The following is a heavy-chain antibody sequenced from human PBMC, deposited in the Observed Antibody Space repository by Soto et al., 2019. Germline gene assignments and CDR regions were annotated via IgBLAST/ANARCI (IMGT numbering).Heavy chain of an antibody. J-gene: IGHJ4*02. CDR2: IIPIFGTA. D-gene: IGHD5-12*01. CDR3: ARGRRDGYNWAYFDY. CDR1: GGTFRSYA. Sequence: QVQLGQSGAEVKKPGSSVKVSCKASGGTFRSYAISWVRQAPGQGLEWMGGIIPIFGTANYAQKFQGRVTITADASTCTAYMELSSLRSEDTAVYYCARGRRDGYNWAYFDYWGQGTLVSVSS. V-gene: IGHV1-69*12.